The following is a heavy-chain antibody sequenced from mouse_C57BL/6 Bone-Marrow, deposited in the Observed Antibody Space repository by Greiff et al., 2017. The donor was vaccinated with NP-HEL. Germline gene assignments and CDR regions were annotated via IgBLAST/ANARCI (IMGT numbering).Heavy chain of an antibody. J-gene: IGHJ2*01. CDR1: GYTFTSYG. CDR3: AREASTTVGFDD. CDR2: IYPRSGNT. V-gene: IGHV1-81*01. Sequence: QVQLQQSGAELARPGASVKLSCKASGYTFTSYGISWVKQRTGQGLEWIGEIYPRSGNTYYNEKFKGKATLTADKSSSTAYMELRSLTSGDSAVYFCAREASTTVGFDDWGQGTTLTVSS. D-gene: IGHD2-13*01.